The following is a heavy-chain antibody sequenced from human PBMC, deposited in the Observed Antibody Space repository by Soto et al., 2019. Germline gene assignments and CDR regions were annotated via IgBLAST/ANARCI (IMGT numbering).Heavy chain of an antibody. CDR2: VEYGGST. Sequence: QLQESGPGLVKPSETLSLTCTVSGGSIISSNFYWGWIRQPPGKGLEWIGSVEYGGSTYDNPSLKSRVTPSADTSKNQCSLKLTSVTAADTAIYYCARHVRGAVTMNWFDPWGHGTLVTVSS. CDR1: GGSIISSNFY. V-gene: IGHV4-39*01. D-gene: IGHD3-10*02. CDR3: ARHVRGAVTMNWFDP. J-gene: IGHJ5*02.